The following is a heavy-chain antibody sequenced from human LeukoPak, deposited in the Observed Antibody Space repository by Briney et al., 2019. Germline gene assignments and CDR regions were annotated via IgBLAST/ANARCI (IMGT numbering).Heavy chain of an antibody. Sequence: GGSLRLSCAASGFTFSSYAMSWVRQAPGKGLEWVSYISSSSSTIYYADSVKGRFTISRDNAKNSLYLQMNSLRAEDTAVYYCARGGHSSSHLEYFQHWGQGTLVIVSS. CDR2: ISSSSSTI. J-gene: IGHJ1*01. V-gene: IGHV3-48*01. CDR3: ARGGHSSSHLEYFQH. D-gene: IGHD6-6*01. CDR1: GFTFSSYA.